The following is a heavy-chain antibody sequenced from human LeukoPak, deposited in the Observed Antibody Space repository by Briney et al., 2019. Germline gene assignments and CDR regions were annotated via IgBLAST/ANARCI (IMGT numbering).Heavy chain of an antibody. D-gene: IGHD3-10*01. CDR2: ISYDGSKK. J-gene: IGHJ4*02. Sequence: PGGSLRLSCAASGFTFKNYGMHWVRQAPGKGLEWVAVISYDGSKKYHADSVKGRFTISRDNSKDTLDLQMNSLRAEDTAVYCCARDRTYGSGSYYTPPFFDYWGQGTLVTVSS. V-gene: IGHV3-33*08. CDR3: ARDRTYGSGSYYTPPFFDY. CDR1: GFTFKNYG.